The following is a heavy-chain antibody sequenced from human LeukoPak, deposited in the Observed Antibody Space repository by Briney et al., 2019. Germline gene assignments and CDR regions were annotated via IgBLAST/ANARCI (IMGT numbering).Heavy chain of an antibody. CDR3: ARDQRKVATIKGVDAFDI. CDR2: ISGSGGST. Sequence: GGSLRLSCAASGFTFSSYEMNWVRQAPGKGLEWVSAISGSGGSTYYADSVKGRFTISRDNSKNTLYLQMNSLRAEDTAVYYCARDQRKVATIKGVDAFDIWGQGTMVTVSP. CDR1: GFTFSSYE. V-gene: IGHV3-23*01. D-gene: IGHD5-12*01. J-gene: IGHJ3*02.